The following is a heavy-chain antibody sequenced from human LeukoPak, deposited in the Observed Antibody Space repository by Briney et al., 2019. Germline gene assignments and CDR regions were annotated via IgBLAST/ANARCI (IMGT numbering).Heavy chain of an antibody. J-gene: IGHJ4*02. Sequence: GGSLRLSCAASGFTFSNYAMSWVRQAPGKGLEWVSAVSDCDTSTYYTDSVKGRFTISRDNSKNTLYLQMNSLSAEDTAIYYCAKWGDYDVLTGYYDSDYWGQGTLVTVSS. D-gene: IGHD3-9*01. CDR1: GFTFSNYA. CDR2: VSDCDTST. CDR3: AKWGDYDVLTGYYDSDY. V-gene: IGHV3-23*01.